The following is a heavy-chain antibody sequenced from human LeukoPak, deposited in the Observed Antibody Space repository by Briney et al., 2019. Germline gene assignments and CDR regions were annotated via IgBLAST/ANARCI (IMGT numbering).Heavy chain of an antibody. J-gene: IGHJ4*02. CDR1: GFTFSSYA. CDR2: ISSSSTTI. D-gene: IGHD6-13*01. CDR3: ASVGLAAAGTADY. V-gene: IGHV3-48*04. Sequence: GGSLRLSCAASGFTFSSYAMDWVRQAPGKGLEWVSYISSSSTTISYAGSVKGRFTISRDNAKNSLYLQMNSLRAEDTAVYYCASVGLAAAGTADYWGQGTLVTVSS.